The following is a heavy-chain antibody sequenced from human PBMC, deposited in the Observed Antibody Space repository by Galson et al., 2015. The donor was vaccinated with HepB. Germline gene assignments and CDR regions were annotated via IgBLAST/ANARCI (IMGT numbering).Heavy chain of an antibody. CDR3: ARAILSLRIAVAGPVYGMDV. Sequence: SLRLSCAASGFTVSSNYMSWVRQAPGKGLEWVSVIYSGDSTYYADSVMGRFTISRDNSKNTLYLQMNSLRAEDTAVYYCARAILSLRIAVAGPVYGMDVWGQGTTVTVSS. J-gene: IGHJ6*02. CDR2: IYSGDST. D-gene: IGHD6-19*01. CDR1: GFTVSSNY. V-gene: IGHV3-66*01.